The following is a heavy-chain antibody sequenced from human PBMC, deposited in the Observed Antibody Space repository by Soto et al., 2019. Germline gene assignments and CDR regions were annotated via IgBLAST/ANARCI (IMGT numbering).Heavy chain of an antibody. CDR1: GFTFSSYT. D-gene: IGHD3-10*01. Sequence: EVQLVESGGGLVQPGGSLRLSCAASGFTFSSYTMNWVRQAPGKGLEWVSYISRGSATIYYADSVKGRFTISRDNAKNSLYLQMNSLRAGDTAVYYCARESGYFGSGSPYWGQGTLVTVSS. CDR2: ISRGSATI. CDR3: ARESGYFGSGSPY. J-gene: IGHJ4*02. V-gene: IGHV3-48*01.